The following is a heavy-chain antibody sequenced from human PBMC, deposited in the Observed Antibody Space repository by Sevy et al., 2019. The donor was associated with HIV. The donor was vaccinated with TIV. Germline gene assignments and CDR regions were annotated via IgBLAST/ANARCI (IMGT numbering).Heavy chain of an antibody. D-gene: IGHD2-15*01. CDR3: ARDPRVLVAASFYYYYYYMDV. CDR2: ISSSSSAI. V-gene: IGHV3-48*02. J-gene: IGHJ6*03. CDR1: GFTFSSYI. Sequence: GGSLRLSCAASGFTFSSYIMNWVRQAPGKGLEWISYISSSSSAIYYADSVKGRFTISRDNAKNSLYLQMNSLRDEDTAVYYCARDPRVLVAASFYYYYYYMDVWGKGTTVTVSS.